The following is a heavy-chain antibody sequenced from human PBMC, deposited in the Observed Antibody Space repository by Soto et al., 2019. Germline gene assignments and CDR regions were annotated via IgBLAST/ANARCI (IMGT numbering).Heavy chain of an antibody. V-gene: IGHV4-59*01. CDR2: IYYSGST. CDR3: ARSYLNWFDP. Sequence: QVQLQESGPGLVKPWETLSLTCTVSCGSISSYYWSWMRQPPGKGLEWIGYIYYSGSTNYNPSLKSRVTISVDTSKNQFSLKLSSVTAADTAVYYCARSYLNWFDPWGQGTLVTVSS. D-gene: IGHD2-21*01. CDR1: CGSISSYY. J-gene: IGHJ5*02.